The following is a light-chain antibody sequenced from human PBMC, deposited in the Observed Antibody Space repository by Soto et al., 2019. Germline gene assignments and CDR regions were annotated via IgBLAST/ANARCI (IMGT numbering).Light chain of an antibody. Sequence: EIGLTQFPGTLSLSPGDTAALSCRASQSVSGTYVAWYRQTPGQAPRLLIYGASRRATGITERFSGRGSGTGFTLAISGLDPEDFVVYFCQYFGDSPRYTFGQGTKLEMK. V-gene: IGKV3-20*01. J-gene: IGKJ2*01. CDR1: QSVSGTY. CDR3: QYFGDSPRYT. CDR2: GAS.